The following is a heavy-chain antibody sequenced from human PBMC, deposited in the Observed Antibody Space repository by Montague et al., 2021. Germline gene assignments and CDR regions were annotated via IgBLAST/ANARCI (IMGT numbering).Heavy chain of an antibody. CDR3: ARAGPRTYGGDSLDY. CDR1: GGAISSDY. CDR2: NYYRGNT. D-gene: IGHD6-13*01. Sequence: SETLSLTCSVSGGAISSDYWSWIRQPPGKGLEWIGSNYYRGNTYYNPSLKSRVSLSIDTSKNQFSLKMNSVTAADTAVHYCARAGPRTYGGDSLDYWGQGALVTVSS. V-gene: IGHV4-59*04. J-gene: IGHJ4*02.